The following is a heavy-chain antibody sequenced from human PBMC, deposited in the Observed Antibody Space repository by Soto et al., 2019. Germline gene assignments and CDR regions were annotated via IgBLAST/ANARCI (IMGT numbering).Heavy chain of an antibody. J-gene: IGHJ4*02. CDR1: GFTFSYYS. V-gene: IGHV3-30*18. Sequence: VGSLRLSCAASGFTFSYYSMHWVRQAPGKGLEWVAVISYDGSNKYYADSVKGRFIISRDNSKNRLYLQMNSLRAEDTAVYYCAKGPPLDYWGQGTLVTVSS. CDR2: ISYDGSNK. CDR3: AKGPPLDY.